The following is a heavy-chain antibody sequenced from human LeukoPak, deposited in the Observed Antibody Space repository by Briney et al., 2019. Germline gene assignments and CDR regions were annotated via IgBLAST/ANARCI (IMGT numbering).Heavy chain of an antibody. D-gene: IGHD6-6*01. J-gene: IGHJ5*02. CDR3: TRDKSASSPRDWFDP. CDR1: GFIFGSYA. CDR2: ISPSGSAT. V-gene: IGHV3-23*01. Sequence: GGSLRLSCAASGFIFGSYAMSWVRQGPEKGLEWVSTISPSGSATYYADSVKGRFTISRDNSKTTLYLQMNSLRDEDTALYHCTRDKSASSPRDWFDPWGQGTVVTVSS.